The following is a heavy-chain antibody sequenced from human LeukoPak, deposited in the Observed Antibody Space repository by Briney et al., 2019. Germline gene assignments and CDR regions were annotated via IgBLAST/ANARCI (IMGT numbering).Heavy chain of an antibody. V-gene: IGHV3-53*04. CDR1: GFTVSSNY. CDR3: ARMLLPYYFAY. Sequence: PGVSLTLSCAAYGFTVSSNYRMWLRQAPGGEREGCSVIYSGGSTYYGDSGKGRFTISRHNSKNTLYLQMTSLRAEDTAAYYCARMLLPYYFAYWGQGTLATASS. CDR2: IYSGGST. J-gene: IGHJ4*02. D-gene: IGHD2-21*01.